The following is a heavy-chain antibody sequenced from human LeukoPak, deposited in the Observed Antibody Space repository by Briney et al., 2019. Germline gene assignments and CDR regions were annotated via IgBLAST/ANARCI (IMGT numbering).Heavy chain of an antibody. CDR3: ACKDY. Sequence: GGSLRLSCAASGFTFSSYAMHWVRQAPGKGLEYVSAISSNGGSTYYANSVKGRVTISRDNSKNTLYLQMGSLRAEDMAVYYCACKDYWGQGTLVTVSS. D-gene: IGHD2/OR15-2a*01. CDR1: GFTFSSYA. CDR2: ISSNGGST. V-gene: IGHV3-64*01. J-gene: IGHJ4*02.